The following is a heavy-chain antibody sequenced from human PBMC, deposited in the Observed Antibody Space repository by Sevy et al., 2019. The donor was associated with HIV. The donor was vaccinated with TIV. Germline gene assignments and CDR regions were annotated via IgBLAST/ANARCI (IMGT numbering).Heavy chain of an antibody. J-gene: IGHJ4*02. Sequence: ASVKVSCKASGYTFTSYGISWVRQAPGQGLEWMGWISAYNGNTNYAQKLQGRVTMTTDTSTSTAHMELRSLRSDDTAVYYCARWYGVKGIDYWGQGTLVTVSS. CDR1: GYTFTSYG. V-gene: IGHV1-18*01. D-gene: IGHD6-13*01. CDR3: ARWYGVKGIDY. CDR2: ISAYNGNT.